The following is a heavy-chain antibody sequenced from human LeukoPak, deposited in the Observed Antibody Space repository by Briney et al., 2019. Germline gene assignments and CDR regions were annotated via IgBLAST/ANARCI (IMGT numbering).Heavy chain of an antibody. J-gene: IGHJ6*04. CDR3: ARGRRRYYGSGSYYSPPYYYYGMDV. V-gene: IGHV4-34*01. CDR2: INHSGST. CDR1: GGSISSYY. Sequence: SETLSLTCTVSGGSISSYYWSWIRQPPGKGLEWIGEINHSGSTNYNPSLKSRVTISVDTSKNQFSLKLSSVTAADTAVYYCARGRRRYYGSGSYYSPPYYYYGMDVWGKGTTVTVSS. D-gene: IGHD3-10*01.